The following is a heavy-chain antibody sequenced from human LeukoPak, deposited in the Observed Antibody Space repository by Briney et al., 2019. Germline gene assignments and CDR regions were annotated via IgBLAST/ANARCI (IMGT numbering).Heavy chain of an antibody. V-gene: IGHV3-74*01. CDR1: GFTFTNYW. CDR3: VVWGEDRSGHRFDF. J-gene: IGHJ4*02. Sequence: PGGSLRLSCAASGFTFTNYWMHWVRQAPGMGLVWVSRLPPDELDIIYADSVKGRFTISRDNAKNTLYLQMNGLRVEDTAVYYCVVWGEDRSGHRFDFWGQGTLVTVSS. D-gene: IGHD3-22*01. CDR2: LPPDELDI.